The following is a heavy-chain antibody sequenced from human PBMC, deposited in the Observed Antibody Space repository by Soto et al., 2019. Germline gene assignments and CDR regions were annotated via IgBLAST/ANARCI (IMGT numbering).Heavy chain of an antibody. J-gene: IGHJ5*02. CDR3: AALRAGYCSSTSCRKAPTNTRGWFDP. CDR2: IYSGGST. CDR1: GFTVSSNY. V-gene: IGHV3-53*04. D-gene: IGHD2-2*01. Sequence: GGSLRLSCAASGFTVSSNYMSWVRQAPGKGLEWVSVIYSGGSTYYADSVKGRFTISRHNSKNTVYLQMNSLGAEDTAVYYCAALRAGYCSSTSCRKAPTNTRGWFDPWGQGTLVTVSS.